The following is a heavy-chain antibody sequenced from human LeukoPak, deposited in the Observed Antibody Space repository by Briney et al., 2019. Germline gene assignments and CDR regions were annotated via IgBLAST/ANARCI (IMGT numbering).Heavy chain of an antibody. D-gene: IGHD3-22*01. J-gene: IGHJ4*02. CDR3: ARGDSSGYYSSFDY. CDR1: GFIVSSNY. Sequence: PGGSLRLSCAASGFIVSSNYMSWVRQAPGKGLEWVSVIYSGGSTYYADSVKGRFTISRDNSKNTLYLQMNSLRAEDTAVYYCARGDSSGYYSSFDYWGQGTLVTVSS. V-gene: IGHV3-53*01. CDR2: IYSGGST.